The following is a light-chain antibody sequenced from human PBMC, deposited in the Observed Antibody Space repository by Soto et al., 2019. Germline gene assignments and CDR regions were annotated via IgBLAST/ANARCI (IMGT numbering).Light chain of an antibody. J-gene: IGKJ1*01. CDR2: GAS. V-gene: IGKV3-15*01. CDR1: QSVTGN. CDR3: QQYGSSGT. Sequence: EIVMTQSPATLSVSPGDRATLSCRASQSVTGNLAWYQQKPGQAPRLLIYGASTRATGIPARFSGSGSGTDFTLTISRLEPEDFAVYYCQQYGSSGTFGQGTKVDI.